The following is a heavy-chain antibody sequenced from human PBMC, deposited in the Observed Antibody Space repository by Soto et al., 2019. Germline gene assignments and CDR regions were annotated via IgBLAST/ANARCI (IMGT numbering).Heavy chain of an antibody. V-gene: IGHV3-20*04. D-gene: IGHD3-22*01. CDR1: GFTFDDYG. CDR3: ARGIDTMIVVAPDY. J-gene: IGHJ4*02. CDR2: INWNGGST. Sequence: GSLRLSCAASGFTFDDYGMSWVRQAPGKGLEWVSGINWNGGSTGYADSVKGRFTISRDNAKNSLYLQMNSLRAEDTALYYCARGIDTMIVVAPDYWGQGTLVTVSS.